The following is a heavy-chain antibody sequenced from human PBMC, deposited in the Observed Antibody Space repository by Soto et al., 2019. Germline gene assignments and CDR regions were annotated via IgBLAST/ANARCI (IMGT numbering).Heavy chain of an antibody. CDR1: GGSFSGYY. Sequence: SETLSLTCAVYGGSFSGYYWSLVRQPPGKGLEWIGEINHSGSTNYNPSLKSRVTISVDTSKNQFSLKLSSVTAADTAVYYCATKSWYYGSGSYTYWGQGTLVTVSS. D-gene: IGHD3-10*01. CDR3: ATKSWYYGSGSYTY. J-gene: IGHJ4*02. CDR2: INHSGST. V-gene: IGHV4-34*01.